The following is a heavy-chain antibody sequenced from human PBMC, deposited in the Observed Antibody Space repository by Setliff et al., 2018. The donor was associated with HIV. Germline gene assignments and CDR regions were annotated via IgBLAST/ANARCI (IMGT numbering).Heavy chain of an antibody. CDR3: ARDIQAAGTGWFDP. D-gene: IGHD6-13*01. V-gene: IGHV4-61*09. J-gene: IGHJ5*02. Sequence: PSETLSLTCTVSGGSIRSGNYYWTWIRQPAGKGLEWIGQIYVSRRAHYSPSLESRVTISLDTSKNQFTLKLSSVTAADTAVYYCARDIQAAGTGWFDPWGQGTLVTVSS. CDR1: GGSIRSGNYY. CDR2: IYVSRRA.